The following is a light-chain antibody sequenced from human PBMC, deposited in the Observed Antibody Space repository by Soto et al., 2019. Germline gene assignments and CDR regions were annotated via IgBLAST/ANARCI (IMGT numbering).Light chain of an antibody. Sequence: EIVLTQSPGTLSLSPGERATLSCRASQTVTNDYLAWFQKRPGQAPRLLIYGASSRDTGIPDRFSGSGSGTDFTLTISNLEPEDFAVYYCPQYGSSPKAFGQGTKVEIK. CDR2: GAS. J-gene: IGKJ1*01. CDR3: PQYGSSPKA. CDR1: QTVTNDY. V-gene: IGKV3-20*01.